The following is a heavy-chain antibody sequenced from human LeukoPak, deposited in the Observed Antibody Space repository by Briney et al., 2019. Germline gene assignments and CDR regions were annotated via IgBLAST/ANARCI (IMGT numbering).Heavy chain of an antibody. V-gene: IGHV3-9*01. CDR2: ISWNSGSI. CDR3: AKDAGPRGFRSCWFDP. D-gene: IGHD3-10*01. Sequence: GGSLRLSCAASGFTFSNIAMTWVRQAPGKGLEWVSGISWNSGSIGYADSVKGRFTISRDNAKNSLYLQMNSLRAEDTALYYCAKDAGPRGFRSCWFDPWGQGTLVTVSS. CDR1: GFTFSNIA. J-gene: IGHJ5*02.